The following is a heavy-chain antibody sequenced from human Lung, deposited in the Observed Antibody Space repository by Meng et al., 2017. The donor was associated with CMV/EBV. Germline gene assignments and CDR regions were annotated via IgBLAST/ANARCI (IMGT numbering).Heavy chain of an antibody. CDR2: IHPHRGDT. D-gene: IGHD7-27*01. CDR3: ARDNKWGPDY. Sequence: ASXXVSCKASGYTFTAHYFHWGRQAPGQGLEWMGWIHPHRGDTNYAQQFQGRVTLTRDTSINTGYMELTRLTSDDTAVYYCARDNKWGPDYWGQGTLVTVSS. CDR1: GYTFTAHY. V-gene: IGHV1-2*02. J-gene: IGHJ4*02.